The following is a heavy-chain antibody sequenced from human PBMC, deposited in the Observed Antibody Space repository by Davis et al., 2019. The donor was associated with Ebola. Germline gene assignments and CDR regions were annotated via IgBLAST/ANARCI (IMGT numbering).Heavy chain of an antibody. CDR2: ISGSGGST. Sequence: PGGSLRLSCAASGFTFSSYAMSWVRQAPGKGLEWVSAISGSGGSTYYADSVKGRFTISRDNSKNTLYLQMNSLRAEDTAVYYCAKGSAGAPHHYYYYYMDVWGKGTTVTVSS. D-gene: IGHD7-27*01. CDR3: AKGSAGAPHHYYYYYMDV. V-gene: IGHV3-23*01. J-gene: IGHJ6*03. CDR1: GFTFSSYA.